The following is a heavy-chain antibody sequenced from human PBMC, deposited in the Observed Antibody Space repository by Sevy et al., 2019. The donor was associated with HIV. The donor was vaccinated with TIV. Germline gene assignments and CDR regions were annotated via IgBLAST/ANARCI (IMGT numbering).Heavy chain of an antibody. D-gene: IGHD3-3*01. CDR1: GFSFSTYA. J-gene: IGHJ4*02. CDR3: GKVSIFGVGGFYDY. CDR2: ISGSGTST. Sequence: GGSLRLSCAASGFSFSTYAMTWVRQAPGKGLEWVSGISGSGTSTYYTDSLKGRFTISRDNSKNTVYLQMNNLRAEDTAVYYCGKVSIFGVGGFYDYWGQGTLVTVSS. V-gene: IGHV3-23*01.